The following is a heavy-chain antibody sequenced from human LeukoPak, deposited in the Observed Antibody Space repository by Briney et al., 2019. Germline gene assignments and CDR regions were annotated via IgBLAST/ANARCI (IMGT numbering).Heavy chain of an antibody. CDR2: INWNGGST. J-gene: IGHJ4*02. CDR3: ARDRNPIFGVVIDY. D-gene: IGHD3-3*01. Sequence: PGGSLRLSCAASGFTFDDYGMSWVRQAPGKGLEWVSGINWNGGSTGYADSVKGRFTISRDNAKNSLYLQMNSLRAEDTALYYCARDRNPIFGVVIDYWGQGTLVTVPS. CDR1: GFTFDDYG. V-gene: IGHV3-20*04.